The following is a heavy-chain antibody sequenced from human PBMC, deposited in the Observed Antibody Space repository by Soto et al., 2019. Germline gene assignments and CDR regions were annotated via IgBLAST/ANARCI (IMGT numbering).Heavy chain of an antibody. D-gene: IGHD6-6*01. CDR2: ITSDGSTT. Sequence: EVQLVESGGGLVQPGGSLRLSCAASGFTFSSYWMHWVRQDPGKGLMWVSRITSDGSTTNYADSVKGRFTISRDKAKNTLYLQMNSLRVEDTAVYYCVRGYSSSSGRHGLNVWGQGTTVTVSS. J-gene: IGHJ6*02. V-gene: IGHV3-74*01. CDR3: VRGYSSSSGRHGLNV. CDR1: GFTFSSYW.